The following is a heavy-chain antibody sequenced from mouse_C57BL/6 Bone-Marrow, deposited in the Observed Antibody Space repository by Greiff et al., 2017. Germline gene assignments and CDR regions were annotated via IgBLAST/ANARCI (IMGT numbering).Heavy chain of an antibody. CDR1: GYTFTDYY. V-gene: IGHV1-26*01. J-gene: IGHJ3*01. D-gene: IGHD2-3*01. CDR2: INPNNGGT. Sequence: EVQLQQSGPELVKPGASVKISCKASGYTFTDYYMNWVKQSHGKSLEWIGDINPNNGGTSYNQKFKGKATLTVDKSSSTAYMELRSLTSEDSAVYYCARVKSRWLLQAWFAYWGQGTLVTVSA. CDR3: ARVKSRWLLQAWFAY.